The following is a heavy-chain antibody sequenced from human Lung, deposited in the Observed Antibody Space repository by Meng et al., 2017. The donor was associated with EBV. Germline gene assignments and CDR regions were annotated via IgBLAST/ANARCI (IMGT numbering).Heavy chain of an antibody. J-gene: IGHJ4*02. V-gene: IGHV3-23*01. CDR1: GFTFISYA. CDR3: AKYRGSGIRDFDC. D-gene: IGHD3-10*01. CDR2: ISGSGDTT. Sequence: EVQVLESGGGSVKQRGYRRLSCAASGFTFISYAMIWVRQAPGRGLEWVSAISGSGDTTHYADSVKDRFTISRDNSRNTLYLQMNNLRAEDAAVYYCAKYRGSGIRDFDCWGQGTLVTVS.